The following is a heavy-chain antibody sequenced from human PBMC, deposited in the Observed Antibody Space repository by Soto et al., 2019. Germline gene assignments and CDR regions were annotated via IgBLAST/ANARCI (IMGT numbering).Heavy chain of an antibody. CDR2: IFYSGST. J-gene: IGHJ4*02. D-gene: IGHD2-21*02. CDR1: GGSVNSYY. CDR3: ARFFPSYCGGDCAYFDS. Sequence: QVQLQESGPGLVRPSETLSLTCTVSGGSVNSYYGSWIRQTPGKGPEWIGYIFYSGSTNSNPSLKSRASMSVDMSKNQFSLRLSSLTAADTAVYYCARFFPSYCGGDCAYFDSWGQGILVTVSS. V-gene: IGHV4-59*02.